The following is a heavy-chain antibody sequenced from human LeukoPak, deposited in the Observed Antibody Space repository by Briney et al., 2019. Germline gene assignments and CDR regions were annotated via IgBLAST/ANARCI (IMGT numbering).Heavy chain of an antibody. Sequence: GGSLRLSCAASGFTLSSYAMSWVRQAPGKGLEWVSAITGSGGSTYYADSVKGRFTISRDNSKNTLYLQMNSLRAEDTAVYYCAKDLSRRYYDVYYFDYWGQGTLVTVSS. D-gene: IGHD3-16*01. CDR1: GFTLSSYA. CDR2: ITGSGGST. V-gene: IGHV3-23*01. J-gene: IGHJ4*02. CDR3: AKDLSRRYYDVYYFDY.